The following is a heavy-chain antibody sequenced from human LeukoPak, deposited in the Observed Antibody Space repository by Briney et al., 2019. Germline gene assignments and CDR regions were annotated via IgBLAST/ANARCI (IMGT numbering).Heavy chain of an antibody. J-gene: IGHJ5*02. CDR1: GGSISSYY. V-gene: IGHV4-59*08. D-gene: IGHD3-10*01. CDR3: ARQSVLSSSGSYFPLSNWFDP. CDR2: IYYSGST. Sequence: SETLSLTCTVSGGSISSYYWGWIRQPPGKGLEWIGYIYYSGSTNYNPSLKGRVTISVDTSKNQFSLKLSSVTAADTAVYYCARQSVLSSSGSYFPLSNWFDPWGQGTLVTVSS.